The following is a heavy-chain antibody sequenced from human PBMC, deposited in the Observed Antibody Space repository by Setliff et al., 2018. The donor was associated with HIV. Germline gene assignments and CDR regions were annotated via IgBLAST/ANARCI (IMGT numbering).Heavy chain of an antibody. Sequence: PSETLSLTCDVSGVSINSGDYSWNWIRQPAGKRLEWIGRVHSNGFKNYNSSLESRVDISVDTSKNQISLKVDSVTAADTAIYFCARGVVGSYYDYVNIYYHDYIDLWGKGTTVTVSS. CDR1: GVSINSGDYS. CDR3: ARGVVGSYYDYVNIYYHDYIDL. CDR2: VHSNGFK. J-gene: IGHJ6*03. V-gene: IGHV4-61*02. D-gene: IGHD3-22*01.